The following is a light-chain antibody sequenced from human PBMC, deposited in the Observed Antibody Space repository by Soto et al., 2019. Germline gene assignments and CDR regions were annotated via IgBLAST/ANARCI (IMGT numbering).Light chain of an antibody. CDR2: GAS. V-gene: IGKV3-15*01. J-gene: IGKJ4*01. CDR3: QQYNNWPHT. CDR1: QSVNSN. Sequence: EIVMTQSPATLSVSPGERATLSCRASQSVNSNLAWYQQKRGQSPRLLIYGASTTATGIPARFSGSRSETEFTLTISSLQSEDFAIYYWQQYNNWPHTFGGGTKVEIK.